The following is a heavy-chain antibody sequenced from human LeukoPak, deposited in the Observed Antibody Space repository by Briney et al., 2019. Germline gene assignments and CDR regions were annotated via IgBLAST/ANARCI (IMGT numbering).Heavy chain of an antibody. CDR1: GFTFSSYA. CDR3: AKDRVIAVAGIGDY. CDR2: ISGGGGSK. V-gene: IGHV3-23*01. D-gene: IGHD6-19*01. Sequence: GGSLRLSCAASGFTFSSYAMSWVRQAPGKGLEWVSAISGGGGSKYYADSVKGRFTISRDNSKNTLYLQMNSLRAEDTAVYYCAKDRVIAVAGIGDYWGQGTLVTVSS. J-gene: IGHJ4*02.